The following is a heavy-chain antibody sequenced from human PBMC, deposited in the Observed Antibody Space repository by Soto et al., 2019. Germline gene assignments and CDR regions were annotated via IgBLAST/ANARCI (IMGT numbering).Heavy chain of an antibody. CDR3: AWGPGAPTETYFLS. V-gene: IGHV4-59*01. CDR2: FYYGGST. J-gene: IGHJ4*02. CDR1: GGSISNFY. Sequence: SETLCLTCTVSGGSISNFYWSWIRQPPGKGLEWIGYFYYGGSTNYNPSLKSRVTISVDMSKNQFSLKLSSVTAADTAVYSCAWGPGAPTETYFLSGREAPLIT. D-gene: IGHD3-10*01.